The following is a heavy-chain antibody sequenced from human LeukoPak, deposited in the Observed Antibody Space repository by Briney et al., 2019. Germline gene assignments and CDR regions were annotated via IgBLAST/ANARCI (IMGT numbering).Heavy chain of an antibody. V-gene: IGHV4-38-2*01. CDR1: GYSITSDCY. CDR3: ARRIAVDGDDFDH. J-gene: IGHJ4*02. D-gene: IGHD6-13*01. CDR2: IYHNGNT. Sequence: SETLSLTCAVSGYSITSDCYSGWIRQTPGKGLEWIGNIYHNGNTYYNPSLKSRVTISLDTSKNQFSLKVTSVTAADTAVYYCARRIAVDGDDFDHWGQGILVTVSS.